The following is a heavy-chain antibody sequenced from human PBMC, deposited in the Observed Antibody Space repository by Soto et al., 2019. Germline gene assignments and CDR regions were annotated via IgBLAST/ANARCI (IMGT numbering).Heavy chain of an antibody. J-gene: IGHJ5*02. CDR2: ISAYNGNT. D-gene: IGHD3-10*01. CDR1: GYTFTSYG. V-gene: IGHV1-18*01. CDR3: AGAMVRGPPPFDP. Sequence: QVQLVQSGAEVKKPGASVKVSCKASGYTFTSYGISWVRQAPGQGLEWMGWISAYNGNTNYAQKLQGRVTMTTDTSTGTTHEGRRSLRPDDTAVDYCAGAMVRGPPPFDPWGQGTLVTVSS.